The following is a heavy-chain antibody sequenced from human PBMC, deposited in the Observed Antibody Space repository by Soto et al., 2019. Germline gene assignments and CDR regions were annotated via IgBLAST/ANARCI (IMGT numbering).Heavy chain of an antibody. D-gene: IGHD3-3*01. V-gene: IGHV3-49*03. CDR3: TRDWVTIFGVVTEN. CDR2: IRSKAYGGTT. CDR1: GFTFVDYA. J-gene: IGHJ4*02. Sequence: GGSLRLSCTASGFTFVDYAMSGFRQAPGKGLEWVGFIRSKAYGGTTEYAASVKGRFTISRDDSKSIAYLQMNSLKTEDTAVYYCTRDWVTIFGVVTENWGQGTLVTVSS.